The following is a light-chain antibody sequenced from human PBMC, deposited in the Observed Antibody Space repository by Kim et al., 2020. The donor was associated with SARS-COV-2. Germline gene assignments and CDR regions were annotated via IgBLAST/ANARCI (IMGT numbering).Light chain of an antibody. CDR3: CSYAGSPPYV. V-gene: IGLV2-11*01. CDR2: DVS. J-gene: IGLJ1*01. Sequence: QSALTHPRSVSGSPGQSVTISCTGTSSDVGGYNYVSWYQQHPGKAPKLMIYDVSQRPSGVPDRFSGSKSGNTASLTISGLQAEDEADYYCCSYAGSPPYVFGTWTKVTVL. CDR1: SSDVGGYNY.